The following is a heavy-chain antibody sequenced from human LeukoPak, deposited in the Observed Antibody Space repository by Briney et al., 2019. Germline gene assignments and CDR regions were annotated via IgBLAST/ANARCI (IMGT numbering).Heavy chain of an antibody. D-gene: IGHD2-2*01. J-gene: IGHJ4*02. CDR1: GFTFSSYG. CDR3: ARYYCGTSTTCYMFDF. Sequence: GGSLRLSRAASGFTFSSYGMHWVRQAPGKGLEWVAVIWYDGSDKYYADSVKGRFTISRDNAKNSLYLQMSSLRADDTAVYYCARYYCGTSTTCYMFDFWGQGTLVTVSS. V-gene: IGHV3-33*01. CDR2: IWYDGSDK.